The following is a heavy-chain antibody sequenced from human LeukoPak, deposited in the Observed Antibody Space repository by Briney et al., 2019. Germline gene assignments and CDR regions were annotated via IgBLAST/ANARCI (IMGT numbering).Heavy chain of an antibody. CDR3: ARTIPSYYYDSSSYAFDI. CDR1: GGSVSSGSYY. V-gene: IGHV4-61*01. J-gene: IGHJ3*02. Sequence: SETLSLTCTVSGGSVSSGSYYWSWIRQPPGKGLEWIGYIYYSGSTNYNPSLKSRVTISVDTSKKQFSLKLSSVTAADTAVYYCARTIPSYYYDSSSYAFDIWGQGTMVTVSS. D-gene: IGHD3-22*01. CDR2: IYYSGST.